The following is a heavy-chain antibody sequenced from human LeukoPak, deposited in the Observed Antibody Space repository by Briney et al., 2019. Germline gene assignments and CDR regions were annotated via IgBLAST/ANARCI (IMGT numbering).Heavy chain of an antibody. Sequence: ASVKVSCKASGYTFTGYYMHWVRQAPEQGLEWMGWINPNSGGTNYAQKFQGRVTMTRDTSISTAYMELSRLRSDDTAVYYCASNVIITSRYYYGMDVWGQGTTVTVSS. V-gene: IGHV1-2*02. D-gene: IGHD3-10*01. CDR3: ASNVIITSRYYYGMDV. CDR1: GYTFTGYY. J-gene: IGHJ6*02. CDR2: INPNSGGT.